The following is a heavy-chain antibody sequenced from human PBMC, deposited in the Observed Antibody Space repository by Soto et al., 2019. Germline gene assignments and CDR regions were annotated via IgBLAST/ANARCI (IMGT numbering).Heavy chain of an antibody. CDR3: ARERSYYYGSGSYYYYGMDV. J-gene: IGHJ6*02. V-gene: IGHV3-13*01. CDR2: IGTAGDT. D-gene: IGHD3-10*01. CDR1: GFTFSSYD. Sequence: GGSLRLSCAASGFTFSSYDMHWVRQATGKGLEWVSAIGTAGDTYYPGSVKGRFTISRENAKNSLYLQMNSLRAGDTAVYYCARERSYYYGSGSYYYYGMDVWGQGTTVTVSS.